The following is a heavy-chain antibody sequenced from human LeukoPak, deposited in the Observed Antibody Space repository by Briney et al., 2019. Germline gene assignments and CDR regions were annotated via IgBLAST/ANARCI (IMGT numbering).Heavy chain of an antibody. V-gene: IGHV3-73*01. CDR1: GFTFSGSA. Sequence: PGGSLRLSCAASGFTFSGSAMHWVHQASGKGLEWVGRIRSKANSYATAYAASVKGRFTISRDDSKNTAYLQMNSLKTEDTAVYYCTAQPPVVVVAVPGYSSGSWGQGTLVTVSS. D-gene: IGHD2-15*01. J-gene: IGHJ5*02. CDR3: TAQPPVVVVAVPGYSSGS. CDR2: IRSKANSYAT.